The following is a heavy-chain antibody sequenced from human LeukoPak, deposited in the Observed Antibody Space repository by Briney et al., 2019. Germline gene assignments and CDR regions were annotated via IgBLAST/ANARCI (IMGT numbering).Heavy chain of an antibody. V-gene: IGHV3-23*01. D-gene: IGHD1-26*01. CDR1: GFTFKSYV. Sequence: GSLRLSCVASGFTFKSYVMNWVRQAPGKGLEWLATIYGSGVSISYADSVKGRFTISRDNSNNTLYLQMNSLRVEDTAIYYCAKDLGWELPAEAYWGQGILVTVSS. CDR3: AKDLGWELPAEAY. J-gene: IGHJ4*02. CDR2: IYGSGVSI.